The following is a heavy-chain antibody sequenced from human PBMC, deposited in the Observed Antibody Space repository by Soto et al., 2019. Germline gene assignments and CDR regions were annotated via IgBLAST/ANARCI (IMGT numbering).Heavy chain of an antibody. D-gene: IGHD3-16*01. V-gene: IGHV4-31*03. J-gene: IGHJ4*02. CDR1: GDSISSGPY. CDR2: IYYDGST. CDR3: ARVGNLRWGADH. Sequence: QVQLQESGPGLVKPSETLFLTCTVSGDSISSGPYWHWIRQVPGKGLEFIGYIYYDGSTYYNPSLKSRVSMSVDTSRSQFSLTLFSVTAADTAVYFCARVGNLRWGADHWGQGTLVTVSA.